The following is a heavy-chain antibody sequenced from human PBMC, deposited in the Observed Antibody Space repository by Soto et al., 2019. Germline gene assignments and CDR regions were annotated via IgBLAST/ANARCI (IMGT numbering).Heavy chain of an antibody. CDR2: IRSKANSYAT. Sequence: EVQLVESGGGLVQPGGSLKLSCAASGFTFSGSAMHWVRQASGKGLEWVGRIRSKANSYATAYAASVKGRFTISRDDSKNTAYLQMNSLKTEDTAVYYCTSVYDYIWGSPPPRVGWGQGTLVTVSS. V-gene: IGHV3-73*01. CDR1: GFTFSGSA. CDR3: TSVYDYIWGSPPPRVG. D-gene: IGHD3-16*01. J-gene: IGHJ4*02.